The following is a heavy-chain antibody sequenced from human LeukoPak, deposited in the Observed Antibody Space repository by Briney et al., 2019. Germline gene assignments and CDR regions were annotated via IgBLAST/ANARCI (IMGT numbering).Heavy chain of an antibody. V-gene: IGHV4-61*02. CDR1: GGSISSGSYY. Sequence: SETLSLTCTVSGGSISSGSYYWSWIRQPAGKGLEWIGRIYTSGSTNYNPSLKSRVTISVDTSKNQFSLKLSSVTAADTAVYYCAMRGREMATTRDYWGQGTLVTVSS. J-gene: IGHJ4*02. CDR3: AMRGREMATTRDY. D-gene: IGHD5-24*01. CDR2: IYTSGST.